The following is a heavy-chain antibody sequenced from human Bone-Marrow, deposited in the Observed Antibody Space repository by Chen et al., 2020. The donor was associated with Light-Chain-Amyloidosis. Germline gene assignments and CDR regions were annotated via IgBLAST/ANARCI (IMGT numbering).Heavy chain of an antibody. CDR3: ARDTVVGATQYYFDY. CDR1: GYTFTGYY. J-gene: IGHJ4*02. V-gene: IGHV1-2*04. D-gene: IGHD1-26*01. CDR2: INPNSGGT. Sequence: QVQLVQSGAEVKKPGASVKVSCKASGYTFTGYYMHWVRQAPGQGLEWMGWINPNSGGTNYAQTFQGWVTMTRDTSISTAYMELSRLRSDDTAVYYCARDTVVGATQYYFDYWGQGTLVTVSS.